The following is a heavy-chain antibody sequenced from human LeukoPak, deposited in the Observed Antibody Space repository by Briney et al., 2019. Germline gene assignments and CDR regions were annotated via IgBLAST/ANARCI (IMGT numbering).Heavy chain of an antibody. CDR3: AKCPKDYDYVWGSYRYTGHYYFDY. V-gene: IGHV3-23*01. J-gene: IGHJ4*02. D-gene: IGHD3-16*02. Sequence: PGGSLRLSCAASGFTFSSYAMSWVRQAPGKGLEWGSAISGSGGSTYYADSVKGRFTISRDNSKNTLYLQMNSLRAEDTAVYYCAKCPKDYDYVWGSYRYTGHYYFDYWGQGTLVTVSS. CDR2: ISGSGGST. CDR1: GFTFSSYA.